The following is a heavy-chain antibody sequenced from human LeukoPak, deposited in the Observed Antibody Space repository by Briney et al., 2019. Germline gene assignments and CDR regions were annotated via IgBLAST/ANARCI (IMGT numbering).Heavy chain of an antibody. J-gene: IGHJ4*02. Sequence: PGGSLRLSCAASGFTFSSYSMNWVRQAPGKGLEWVSSISSSSSYIYYADSVKGRFTISRDNAKNSLYLQMNSLRAEDTAVYYCARDRRDRSAYYLDYWGQGTLVTVSS. CDR3: ARDRRDRSAYYLDY. D-gene: IGHD5-24*01. CDR2: ISSSSSYI. CDR1: GFTFSSYS. V-gene: IGHV3-21*01.